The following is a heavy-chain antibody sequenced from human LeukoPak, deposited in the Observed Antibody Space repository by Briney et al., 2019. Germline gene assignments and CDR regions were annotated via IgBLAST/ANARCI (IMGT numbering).Heavy chain of an antibody. J-gene: IGHJ4*02. V-gene: IGHV1-46*01. CDR2: INPSGGST. Sequence: ASVKVSCKASGYTFTDYYMHWVRQAPGQGLEWMGVINPSGGSTSYAQKFQGRVTMTRDTSTSTVYMELSSLRSEDTAVYYCARTQPFETGDGYFDYWGQGTLVTVSS. D-gene: IGHD2-21*01. CDR3: ARTQPFETGDGYFDY. CDR1: GYTFTDYY.